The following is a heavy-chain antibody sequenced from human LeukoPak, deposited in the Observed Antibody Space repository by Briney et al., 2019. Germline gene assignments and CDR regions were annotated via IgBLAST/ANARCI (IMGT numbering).Heavy chain of an antibody. Sequence: PGRSLRLSCAASGFTFSSYAMHWVRQAPGKGLEWVAVISYDGSNKYYADSVKGRFTISRDNSKNTLYLQMNSLRAEDTAVYYCANIGDVELLHHYYYYYYMDVWGKGTTVTVSS. CDR2: ISYDGSNK. CDR3: ANIGDVELLHHYYYYYYMDV. V-gene: IGHV3-30-3*01. J-gene: IGHJ6*03. CDR1: GFTFSSYA. D-gene: IGHD1-26*01.